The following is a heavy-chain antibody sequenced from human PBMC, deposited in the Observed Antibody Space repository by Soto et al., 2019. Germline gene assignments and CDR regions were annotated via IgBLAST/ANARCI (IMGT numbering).Heavy chain of an antibody. CDR1: GFTFDDYA. J-gene: IGHJ6*01. V-gene: IGHV3-9*01. CDR2: ISWNSGSI. D-gene: IGHD6-19*01. CDR3: ASASGWYGGVYYYGMDV. Sequence: EVQLVESGGGLVQPGRSLRLSCAASGFTFDDYAMHWVRQAPGKGLEWVSGISWNSGSIGYADSAKGRFTISRDNAKNSLYLQMNSLGAEDTALYYCASASGWYGGVYYYGMDVW.